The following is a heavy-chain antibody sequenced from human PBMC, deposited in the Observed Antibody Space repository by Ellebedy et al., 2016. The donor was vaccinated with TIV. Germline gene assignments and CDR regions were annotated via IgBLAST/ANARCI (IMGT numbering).Heavy chain of an antibody. V-gene: IGHV1-69*13. Sequence: ASVKVSCKASGGIFNSNAISWVRQAPGQGLEWMGGIVAVFGTTTYAQKFQGRVTITADESTSTAYMELSSLTAEDTAVYYCARNSDVVLIPSAYASSFDIWGQGTMVTVSS. CDR2: IVAVFGTT. CDR3: ARNSDVVLIPSAYASSFDI. J-gene: IGHJ3*02. D-gene: IGHD2-21*01. CDR1: GGIFNSNA.